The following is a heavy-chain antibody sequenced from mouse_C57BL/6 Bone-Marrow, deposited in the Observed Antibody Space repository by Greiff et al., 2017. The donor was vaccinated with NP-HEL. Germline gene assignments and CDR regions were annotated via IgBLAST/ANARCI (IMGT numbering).Heavy chain of an antibody. CDR1: GYAFSSYW. Sequence: QVQLQQSGAELVKPGASVKISCKASGYAFSSYWMNWVKQRPGKGLEWIGQIYPGDGDTNYNGKFKGKATLTADKSSSTAYMQLSSLTSEDSAVYFCARFTTVVATEYWGQGTTLTVSS. CDR3: ARFTTVVATEY. J-gene: IGHJ2*01. CDR2: IYPGDGDT. D-gene: IGHD1-1*01. V-gene: IGHV1-80*01.